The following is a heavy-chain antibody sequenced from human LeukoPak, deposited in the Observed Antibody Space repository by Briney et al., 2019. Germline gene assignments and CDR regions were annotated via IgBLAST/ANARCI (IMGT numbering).Heavy chain of an antibody. CDR3: VKTYGMGRFSN. CDR2: LSSNGGYT. D-gene: IGHD2-8*01. V-gene: IGHV3-64D*06. CDR1: GFTFSSYA. J-gene: IGHJ4*02. Sequence: PGRSLTLSCSASGFTFSSYAMHWVRQAPGKGLEYVSGLSSNGGYTYYADSVKERFIISRDNSKNTLYLQMSSLRAEDTAVYYCVKTYGMGRFSNWGQGTLVTVSS.